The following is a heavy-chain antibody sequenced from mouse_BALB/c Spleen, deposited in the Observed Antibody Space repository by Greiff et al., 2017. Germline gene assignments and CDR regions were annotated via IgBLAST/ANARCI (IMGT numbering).Heavy chain of an antibody. J-gene: IGHJ4*01. V-gene: IGHV5-2*03. Sequence: EVKLMESGGGLVQPGESLKLSCESNEYEFPSHDMSWVRKTPEKRLELVAAINSDGGSTYYPDSVKGRFTISRDNARNILYLQMSSLRSEDTAMYYCARGEGNYYGPFYAMDYWGQGTSVTVSS. CDR3: ARGEGNYYGPFYAMDY. D-gene: IGHD1-2*01. CDR1: EYEFPSHD. CDR2: INSDGGST.